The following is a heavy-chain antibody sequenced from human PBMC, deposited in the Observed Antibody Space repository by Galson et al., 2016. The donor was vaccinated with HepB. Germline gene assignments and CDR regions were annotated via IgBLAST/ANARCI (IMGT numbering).Heavy chain of an antibody. CDR2: INAGGNNR. V-gene: IGHV3-23*01. Sequence: SLRLSCAASGFTFTTYPMRWVRQAPGQGPEWVSGINAGGNNRYYSDSVEGRFAISTDNSTNTLYLQLDNLRGEDTAVYYCVKYVGLDGFDYWGQGTLVIVS. J-gene: IGHJ4*02. CDR3: VKYVGLDGFDY. D-gene: IGHD3/OR15-3a*01. CDR1: GFTFTTYP.